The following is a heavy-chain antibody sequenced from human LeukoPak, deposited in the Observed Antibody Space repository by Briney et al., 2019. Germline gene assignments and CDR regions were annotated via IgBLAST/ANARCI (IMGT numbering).Heavy chain of an antibody. V-gene: IGHV3-23*01. CDR3: AKEGDNSGYSSRWYLDY. J-gene: IGHJ4*02. CDR2: ISGNGGST. Sequence: GGSLRLSCAASGFTFSSYAMSWVRQAPGKGLEWVSAISGNGGSTYYADSVKGRFTISRDNSKNTLYLQMNSLRAEDTAVYYCAKEGDNSGYSSRWYLDYWGQGTLVTLST. D-gene: IGHD6-13*01. CDR1: GFTFSSYA.